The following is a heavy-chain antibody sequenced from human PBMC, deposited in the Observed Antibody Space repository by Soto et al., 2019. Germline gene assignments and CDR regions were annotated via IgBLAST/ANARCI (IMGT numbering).Heavy chain of an antibody. CDR2: IYYSATT. Sequence: PSETLSLTCTFSGGSIRSGGYYWSWIRQHPGKGLEWIGYIYYSATTNYNPSLKSRVTISRDNAKNSIYLNMNNVRAEDTAVYYCTKTTRVPADWGPGTLVTVSS. D-gene: IGHD1-7*01. V-gene: IGHV4-61*05. J-gene: IGHJ4*02. CDR3: TKTTRVPAD. CDR1: GGSIRSGGYY.